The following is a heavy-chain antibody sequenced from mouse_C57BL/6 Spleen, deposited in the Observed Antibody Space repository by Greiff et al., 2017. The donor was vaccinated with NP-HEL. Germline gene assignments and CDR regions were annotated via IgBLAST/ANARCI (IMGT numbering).Heavy chain of an antibody. CDR3: ATHYYGSSYRFAY. CDR1: GFNITDYY. D-gene: IGHD1-1*01. V-gene: IGHV14-2*01. CDR2: IDPEDGET. J-gene: IGHJ3*01. Sequence: VQLQQSGAELVKPGASVKLSCTASGFNITDYYMHWVKQRTEQGLEWIGRIDPEDGETKYAPKFQGKATITADTSSNTAYLQLSSLTSEDTAVYYCATHYYGSSYRFAYWGQGTLVTVSA.